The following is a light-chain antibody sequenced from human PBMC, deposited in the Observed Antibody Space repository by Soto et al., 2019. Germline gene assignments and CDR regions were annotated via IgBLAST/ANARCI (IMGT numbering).Light chain of an antibody. CDR2: DAS. V-gene: IGKV3-11*01. Sequence: EIVLTQSPATLSLSPGERATLSCRASQSVSSYLAWYQQKPGQAPRLLIYDASNRATGIPARFSGSGSGTDFTLTISRLEPEHFAFYYFKQRSNSFGGGTKVEIK. CDR3: KQRSNS. CDR1: QSVSSY. J-gene: IGKJ4*01.